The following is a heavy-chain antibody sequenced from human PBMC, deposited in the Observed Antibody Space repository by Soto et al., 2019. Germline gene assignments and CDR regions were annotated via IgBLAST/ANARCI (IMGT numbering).Heavy chain of an antibody. CDR2: ISYDGSNK. Sequence: QVQLVESGGGVVQPGRSLRLSCAASGFTFSSYAMHWVRQAPGKGLEWVAVISYDGSNKYYADSVKGRFTISRDNSKNTLYPQMNSLRAEDTAVYYCARVSDGMDVWGQGTTVTVSS. CDR3: ARVSDGMDV. J-gene: IGHJ6*02. V-gene: IGHV3-30-3*01. D-gene: IGHD3-16*02. CDR1: GFTFSSYA.